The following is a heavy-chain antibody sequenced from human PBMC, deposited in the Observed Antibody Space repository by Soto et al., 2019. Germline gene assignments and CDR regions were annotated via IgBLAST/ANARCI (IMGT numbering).Heavy chain of an antibody. D-gene: IGHD6-25*01. J-gene: IGHJ4*02. CDR2: ITHSGST. CDR1: GWSFSGYY. CDR3: ARMWSGYKSQ. V-gene: IGHV4-34*01. Sequence: SETLSLTCAVYGWSFSGYYWSWIRQPPGKGLEWIGEITHSGSTNYNPSLKSRVTVSVDTSKNQFSLKLSSVTAADTAVDYWARMWSGYKSQWGQGSMVTGSS.